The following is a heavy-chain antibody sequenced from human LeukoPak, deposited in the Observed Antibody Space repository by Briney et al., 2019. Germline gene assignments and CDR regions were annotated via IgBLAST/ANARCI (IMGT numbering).Heavy chain of an antibody. D-gene: IGHD3-10*01. CDR2: IYYSGST. J-gene: IGHJ4*02. CDR3: ARMVREYYFDY. Sequence: SETLSLTCTVSGGSISSYYWSWIRQPPGKGLEWNGYIYYSGSTNYNPSLKSRVTISVDTSKNQFSLKLSSVTAADTAVYYCARMVREYYFDYWGQGTLVTVSS. V-gene: IGHV4-59*08. CDR1: GGSISSYY.